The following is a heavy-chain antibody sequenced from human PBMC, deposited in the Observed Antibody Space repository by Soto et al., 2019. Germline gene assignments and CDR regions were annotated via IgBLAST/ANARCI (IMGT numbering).Heavy chain of an antibody. D-gene: IGHD6-13*01. V-gene: IGHV3-23*01. CDR2: LSDSGGSI. J-gene: IGHJ4*02. CDR3: AKVSSSWYAGFFDL. CDR1: GFTFSSHA. Sequence: GGSLRLSCTASGFTFSSHAMTWVRQAPGKGLEWVSGLSDSGGSIYYADSVKGRFTIFRDNSMNTLYLQMSTLRAEDTAVYYCAKVSSSWYAGFFDLWGQGTLVTVAS.